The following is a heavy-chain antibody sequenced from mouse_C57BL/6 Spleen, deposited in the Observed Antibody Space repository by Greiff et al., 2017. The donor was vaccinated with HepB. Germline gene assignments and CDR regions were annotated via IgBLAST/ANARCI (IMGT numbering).Heavy chain of an antibody. CDR3: VESWGFAY. Sequence: EVKLMESGGGLVKPGGSLKLSCAASGFTFSSYAMSWVRQTPEKRLEWVATISDGGSYTYYPDNVKGRFTISRDNAKNNLYLQMSHLKSEDTAMYYCVESWGFAYWGQGTLVTVSA. V-gene: IGHV5-4*03. CDR2: ISDGGSYT. D-gene: IGHD4-1*01. CDR1: GFTFSSYA. J-gene: IGHJ3*01.